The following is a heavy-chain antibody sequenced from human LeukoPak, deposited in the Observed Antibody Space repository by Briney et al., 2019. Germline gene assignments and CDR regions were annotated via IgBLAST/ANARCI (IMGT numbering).Heavy chain of an antibody. Sequence: GGSLRLSCAASGFTFDDYAMHWVRQAPGKGLEWVSGISWNSGSIGYADSVKGRFTIPRDNAKNSLYLQMNSLRAEDTALYYCAKGLGSGSYYYYYFDYWGQGMLVTVSS. CDR2: ISWNSGSI. D-gene: IGHD1-26*01. V-gene: IGHV3-9*01. CDR3: AKGLGSGSYYYYYFDY. CDR1: GFTFDDYA. J-gene: IGHJ4*02.